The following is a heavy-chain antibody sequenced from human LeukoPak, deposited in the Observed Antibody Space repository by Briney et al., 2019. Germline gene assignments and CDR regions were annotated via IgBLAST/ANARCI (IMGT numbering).Heavy chain of an antibody. V-gene: IGHV3-74*01. Sequence: PGGSLRLSCAASGFTFSSYWMHWVRQDSGKGLVWVSRINSDGSSTSHADSVKGRFTISRDNAKNTLYLQMNSLRAEDTAVYYCARELGTYDGFDYWGQGSLVTVSS. D-gene: IGHD3-22*01. CDR3: ARELGTYDGFDY. J-gene: IGHJ4*02. CDR1: GFTFSSYW. CDR2: INSDGSST.